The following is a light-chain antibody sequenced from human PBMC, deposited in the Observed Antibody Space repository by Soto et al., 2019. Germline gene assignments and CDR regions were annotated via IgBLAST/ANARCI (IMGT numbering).Light chain of an antibody. CDR3: QQYNAYSGT. Sequence: DIQMTQSPSTLSASVGDRVTISCRASQSISYWLAWYQQKPGKAPKLLIYKASSLESGVPSRFSGSGSGTDFTLTISSLQPDDFATYYCQQYNAYSGTFGQGTKVEIK. CDR1: QSISYW. J-gene: IGKJ1*01. V-gene: IGKV1-5*03. CDR2: KAS.